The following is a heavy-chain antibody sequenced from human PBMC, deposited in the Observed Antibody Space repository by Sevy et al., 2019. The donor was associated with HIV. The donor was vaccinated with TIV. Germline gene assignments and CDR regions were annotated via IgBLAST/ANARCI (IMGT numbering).Heavy chain of an antibody. J-gene: IGHJ4*02. CDR2: FSFGCGKI. Sequence: GGSLRLSCAASGFTFSNYAMSWVRQAPGKGLEWVSTFSFGCGKINYADSVKGRFTISRDNSKNTLYLQMNSLRAEDTALYYCAREGCRKPNDYGGRGTLVTVSS. D-gene: IGHD2-15*01. V-gene: IGHV3-23*01. CDR3: AREGCRKPNDY. CDR1: GFTFSNYA.